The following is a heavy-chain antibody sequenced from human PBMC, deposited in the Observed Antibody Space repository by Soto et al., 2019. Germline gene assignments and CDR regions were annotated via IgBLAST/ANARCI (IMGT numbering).Heavy chain of an antibody. J-gene: IGHJ4*02. CDR1: GYTFTSYA. V-gene: IGHV1-3*01. CDR2: INAGNGNT. Sequence: QVQLVQSGAEVKKPGASVKVSCKASGYTFTSYAMHWVRQAPGQRLEWMGWINAGNGNTKYSQKFQGRVTITRDTSASTAYMELSSLRSEDTAVYYWARDLMYSSGWYDDYWGQGTLVTVSS. CDR3: ARDLMYSSGWYDDY. D-gene: IGHD6-19*01.